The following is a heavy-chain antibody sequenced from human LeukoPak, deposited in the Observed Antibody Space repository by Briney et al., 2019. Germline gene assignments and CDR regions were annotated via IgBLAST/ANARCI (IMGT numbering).Heavy chain of an antibody. D-gene: IGHD4-11*01. CDR3: AKDHLTYSNYEGGDY. V-gene: IGHV3-23*01. J-gene: IGHJ4*02. Sequence: SGGSLRLSCAASGFTFSSYAMSWVRQAPGKGLEWVSAISGSGGSTYYADSVKGRFTISRDNSKNTLYLQMNSLRAEDTAVYYCAKDHLTYSNYEGGDYWGQGTLVTVSS. CDR1: GFTFSSYA. CDR2: ISGSGGST.